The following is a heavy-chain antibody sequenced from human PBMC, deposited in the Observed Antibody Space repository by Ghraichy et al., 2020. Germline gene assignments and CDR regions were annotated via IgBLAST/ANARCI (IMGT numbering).Heavy chain of an antibody. J-gene: IGHJ4*02. D-gene: IGHD2-2*01. CDR1: GGSISSSDYY. CDR2: IFYSGTT. V-gene: IGHV4-39*01. CDR3: ARLRYCSSSSCTATNYFDY. Sequence: SETLSLTCTVSGGSISSSDYYWVWIRQPPGKGLEWIGSIFYSGTTHYKSPLKSRVILSVDTSKNKFFMRLSSVTAAETAVFYCARLRYCSSSSCTATNYFDYWGQGTLVTVSS.